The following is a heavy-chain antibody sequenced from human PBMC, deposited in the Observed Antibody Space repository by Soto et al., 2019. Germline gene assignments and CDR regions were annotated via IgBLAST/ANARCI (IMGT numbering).Heavy chain of an antibody. CDR2: ISSSSSYI. Sequence: EVQLVESGGGLVKPGGSLRLSCAASGFTFSSYSMNWVRQAPGKGLEWVSSISSSSSYIYYADSVKGRFTISRDNAKNSLYLQINSLRAEDTAVYYCARAGGCSGGSCYSDYWGQGTLVTVSS. V-gene: IGHV3-21*01. J-gene: IGHJ4*02. D-gene: IGHD2-15*01. CDR1: GFTFSSYS. CDR3: ARAGGCSGGSCYSDY.